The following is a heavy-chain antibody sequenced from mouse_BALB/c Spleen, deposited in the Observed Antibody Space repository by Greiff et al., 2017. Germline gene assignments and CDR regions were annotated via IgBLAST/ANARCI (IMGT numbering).Heavy chain of an antibody. D-gene: IGHD2-4*01. CDR3: ARGGPMILFAY. Sequence: VHLVESGPGLVQPSQSLSITCTVSGFSLTSYGVHWVRQSPGKGLEWLGVIWSGGSTDYNAAFISRLSISKDNSKSQVFFKMNSLQANDTAIYYCARGGPMILFAYWGQGTLVTVSA. V-gene: IGHV2-2*02. CDR2: IWSGGST. CDR1: GFSLTSYG. J-gene: IGHJ3*01.